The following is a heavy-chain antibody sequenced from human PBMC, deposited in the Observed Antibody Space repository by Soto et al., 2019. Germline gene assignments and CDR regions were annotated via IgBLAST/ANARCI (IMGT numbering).Heavy chain of an antibody. J-gene: IGHJ4*02. CDR3: AKYYDFWSGYYTVYY. Sequence: GGSLRLCCAASGFTFSSYAMSWVRQAPGKGLEWVSAISGSGGSTYYADSVKGRFTISRDNSKNTLYLQMNSLRAEDTAVYYCAKYYDFWSGYYTVYYWGQGTLVTVSS. CDR1: GFTFSSYA. D-gene: IGHD3-3*01. CDR2: ISGSGGST. V-gene: IGHV3-23*01.